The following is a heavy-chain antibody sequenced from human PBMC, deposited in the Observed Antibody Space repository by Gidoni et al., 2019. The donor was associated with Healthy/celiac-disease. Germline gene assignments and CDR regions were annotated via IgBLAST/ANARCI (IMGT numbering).Heavy chain of an antibody. CDR2: IKPSGGST. J-gene: IGHJ6*02. CDR1: GYTFTSYY. Sequence: QVQLVQSGAEVKKPGASVKVSCKASGYTFTSYYMHWVRQAPGQGLEWMGIIKPSGGSTSYAQKFQGRVTMTWDTSTSTVYMERSSLRSEDTAVYYWASHSPPRAVAALDYYYGMDVWGQGTTVTVSS. D-gene: IGHD6-19*01. CDR3: ASHSPPRAVAALDYYYGMDV. V-gene: IGHV1-46*01.